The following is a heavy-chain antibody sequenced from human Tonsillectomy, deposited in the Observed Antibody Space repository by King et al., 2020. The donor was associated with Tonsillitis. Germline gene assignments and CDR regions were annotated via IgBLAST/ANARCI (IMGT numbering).Heavy chain of an antibody. J-gene: IGHJ2*01. CDR2: IYCSGST. D-gene: IGHD4-17*01. V-gene: IGHV4-39*01. CDR3: ARPVTNDWYFDL. CDR1: GGSISSSSYY. Sequence: QLQESGPGLVKPSETLSLTCTVSGGSISSSSYYWGWIRQPPGKGLEWIGSIYCSGSTYYNPSLKSRITISVDTSKNQFSLKLSSVTAADTAVYYCARPVTNDWYFDLWGRGTLVTVSS.